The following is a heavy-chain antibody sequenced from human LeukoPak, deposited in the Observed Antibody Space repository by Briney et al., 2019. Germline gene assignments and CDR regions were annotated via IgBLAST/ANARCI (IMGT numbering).Heavy chain of an antibody. CDR1: GYTFTSYA. V-gene: IGHV1-3*01. J-gene: IGHJ4*02. Sequence: ASVKVSCKASGYTFTSYAMHWVRQAPGQRLEWMGWINAGNGNTKYSQKFQGRVTITRDTSASTAYMELSSLRSDDTAVYYCARGGDNVVVPAAMDYWGQGTLVTVSS. CDR2: INAGNGNT. D-gene: IGHD2-2*01. CDR3: ARGGDNVVVPAAMDY.